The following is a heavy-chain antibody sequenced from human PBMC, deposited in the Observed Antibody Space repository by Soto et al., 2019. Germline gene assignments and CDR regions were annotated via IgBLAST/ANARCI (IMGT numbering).Heavy chain of an antibody. V-gene: IGHV1-18*01. CDR2: IGGNNGDT. CDR1: GYTFTSYG. CDR3: AIDFRSSCTGTRCIYVDY. D-gene: IGHD2-2*01. J-gene: IGHJ4*02. Sequence: QVQLVQSGAEVKEPGASVRVSCKASGYTFTSYGFSWVRQAPGQGLEWVAWIGGNNGDTTSAEKFQDRVTLTTDTSTSTAYMELRSLRSDDTAVYYCAIDFRSSCTGTRCIYVDYWCQGTLVTVSS.